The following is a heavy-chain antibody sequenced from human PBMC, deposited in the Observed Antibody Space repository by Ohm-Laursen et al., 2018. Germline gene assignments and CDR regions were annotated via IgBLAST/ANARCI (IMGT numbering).Heavy chain of an antibody. CDR2: IVVGSGNT. V-gene: IGHV1-58*02. Sequence: GSSVKVSCKASGYTFTGYYIHWVRQARGQRLEWIGWIVVGSGNTNYAQKFQERVTITRDMSTSTAYMELSSLRSEDTAVYYCAAEAGIAVAGTVYWGQGTLVTVSS. J-gene: IGHJ4*02. CDR1: GYTFTGYY. D-gene: IGHD6-19*01. CDR3: AAEAGIAVAGTVY.